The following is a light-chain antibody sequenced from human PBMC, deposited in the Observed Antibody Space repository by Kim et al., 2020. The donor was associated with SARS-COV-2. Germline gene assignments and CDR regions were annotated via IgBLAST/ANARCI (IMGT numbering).Light chain of an antibody. J-gene: IGKJ2*01. CDR3: QQYNNWPYT. CDR2: GAS. Sequence: EIVMTQSPATLSVSPGERATLSCRASQRISTKLAWYQQKPGQAPRLLSYGASSRATGIPDRFSDSGSGTEFTLTISDLQSEDFAVYYCQQYNNWPYTFGQGTKLHIK. V-gene: IGKV3-15*01. CDR1: QRISTK.